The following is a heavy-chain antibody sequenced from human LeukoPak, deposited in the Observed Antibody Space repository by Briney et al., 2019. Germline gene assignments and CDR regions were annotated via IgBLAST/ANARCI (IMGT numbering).Heavy chain of an antibody. CDR2: IYYSGST. J-gene: IGHJ3*02. CDR1: GGSISSYY. V-gene: IGHV4-59*12. Sequence: PSETLSLTCTVSGGSISSYYWSWIRQPPGKGLEWIGYIYYSGSTNYNPSLKSRVTISVDTSKNQFSLKLSSVTAADTAVYYCARVWRYYYDKAARGAFDIWGQGTMVTVSS. D-gene: IGHD3-22*01. CDR3: ARVWRYYYDKAARGAFDI.